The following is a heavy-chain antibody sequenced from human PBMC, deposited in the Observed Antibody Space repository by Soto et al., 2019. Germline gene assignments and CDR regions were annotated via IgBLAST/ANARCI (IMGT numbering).Heavy chain of an antibody. V-gene: IGHV3-30-3*01. CDR1: GFTFSSYA. CDR3: ARFGDTAMVTQVFYYYGMDV. Sequence: GGSLRLSCAASGFTFSSYAMHWARQAPGKGLEWVAVISYDGSNQYYADSVKARFTISRDNSKNTLYLQMNSRRAEDTAVYYCARFGDTAMVTQVFYYYGMDVWGQGTTVTVSS. J-gene: IGHJ6*02. CDR2: ISYDGSNQ. D-gene: IGHD5-18*01.